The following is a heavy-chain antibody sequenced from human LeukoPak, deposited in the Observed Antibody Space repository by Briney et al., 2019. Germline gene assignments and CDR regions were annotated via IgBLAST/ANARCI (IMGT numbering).Heavy chain of an antibody. J-gene: IGHJ6*03. CDR2: ISYDGSNK. CDR3: AKRRGLELLYYYYMDV. Sequence: GGSLRLSCAASGFTFSSYAMHWVRRASSKGLEWVAAISYDGSNKKYADSVKGRFTISRDNSKNTLYLQMNSLRAEDTAVYYCAKRRGLELLYYYYMDVWGKGTTVIVSS. V-gene: IGHV3-30*04. CDR1: GFTFSSYA. D-gene: IGHD1-7*01.